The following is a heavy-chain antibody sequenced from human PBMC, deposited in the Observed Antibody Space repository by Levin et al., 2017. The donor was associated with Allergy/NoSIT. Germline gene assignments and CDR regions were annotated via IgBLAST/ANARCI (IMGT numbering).Heavy chain of an antibody. CDR3: ARGELEYFDY. D-gene: IGHD1-26*01. CDR2: IYSGGST. CDR1: GFTVSSNY. J-gene: IGHJ4*02. V-gene: IGHV3-53*01. Sequence: GESLKISCAASGFTVSSNYMSWVRQAPGKGLEWVSVIYSGGSTYYADSVKGRFTISRDNSKNTLYLQMNSLRAEDTAVYYCARGELEYFDYWGQGTLVTVSS.